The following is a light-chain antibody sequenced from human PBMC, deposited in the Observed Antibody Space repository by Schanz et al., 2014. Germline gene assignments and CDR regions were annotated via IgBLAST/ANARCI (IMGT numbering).Light chain of an antibody. V-gene: IGLV2-8*01. J-gene: IGLJ2*01. Sequence: QSALTQPASVSGSPGQSITISCTGTSSDIGGYNYVSWYQQHPGKAPKLMIYEVNKCPSGVPDRFSGSKSGNTASLTVSGLQAEDEADYYCSSYAGSNNPVVFGGGTKLTVL. CDR3: SSYAGSNNPVV. CDR1: SSDIGGYNY. CDR2: EVN.